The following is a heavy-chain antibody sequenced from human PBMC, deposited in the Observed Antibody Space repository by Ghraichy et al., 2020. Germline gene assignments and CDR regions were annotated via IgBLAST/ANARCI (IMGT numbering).Heavy chain of an antibody. CDR1: GYTSRFTFSDYT. CDR3: VKGETRAYTYPFS. Sequence: GGSLRLSCSASGYTSRFTFSDYTLHWVRQGPGKGLEYVSAMSSNGVSTYYADSVKDRFTISRDNSKNTLYLQMSSLRIEDTAVYYCVKGETRAYTYPFSWGQGTLVTVSS. V-gene: IGHV3-64D*06. D-gene: IGHD1-1*01. J-gene: IGHJ5*02. CDR2: MSSNGVST.